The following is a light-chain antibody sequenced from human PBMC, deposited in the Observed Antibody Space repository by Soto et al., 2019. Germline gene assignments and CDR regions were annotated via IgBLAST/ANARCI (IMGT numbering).Light chain of an antibody. V-gene: IGKV3-15*01. CDR2: GAA. Sequence: EIVMTQSPATLSVSPGERVTLSCRASQNIRSDLDWYQQKPGQAPRLLMYGAAIRATGIHARFSGSGSGTNFTLTISCLQAGDLAVYDCHQYINWTFGQGTKMEIK. CDR3: HQYINWT. CDR1: QNIRSD. J-gene: IGKJ1*01.